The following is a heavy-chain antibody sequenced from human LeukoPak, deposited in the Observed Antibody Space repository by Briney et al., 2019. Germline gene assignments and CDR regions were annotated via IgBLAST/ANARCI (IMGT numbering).Heavy chain of an antibody. CDR3: ARLQTGYYYMDV. CDR1: GGSISSHY. V-gene: IGHV4-59*11. D-gene: IGHD4-11*01. J-gene: IGHJ6*03. CDR2: IYYSGST. Sequence: PSETLSLTCTVSGGSISSHYWSWIRQPPGKGLEWIGYIYYSGSTNYNPSLKSRVTISVDTSKNQFSLKLSSVTAADTAVYYCARLQTGYYYMDVWGKGTTVTVSS.